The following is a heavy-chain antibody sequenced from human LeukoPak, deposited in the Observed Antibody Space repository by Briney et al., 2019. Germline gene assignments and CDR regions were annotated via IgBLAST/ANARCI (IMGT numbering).Heavy chain of an antibody. V-gene: IGHV4-4*02. J-gene: IGHJ4*02. CDR3: ARVALYETSGSNYFNY. CDR1: IGSISSSKW. CDR2: IYLYGTT. D-gene: IGHD3-22*01. Sequence: SETLSLTCSVSIGSISSSKWWSWVRQSPVKGLEWIGEIYLYGTTNYNPSFTSRVTMSVDRSRNQFSLKLTSVTAADTAMYYCARVALYETSGSNYFNYWGQGTLVTVSS.